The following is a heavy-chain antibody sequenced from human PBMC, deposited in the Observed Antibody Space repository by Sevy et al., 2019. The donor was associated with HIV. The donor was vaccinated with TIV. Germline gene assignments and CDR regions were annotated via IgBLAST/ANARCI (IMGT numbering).Heavy chain of an antibody. CDR1: GFTFDDYG. Sequence: GGSLRLSCAASGFTFDDYGMSWVRQAPGKGLEWVSGINWNGGSTGYADSVKSRFTIYRDNAKNSLYLQMNSLRAEDTALYNCARADYYDSSGYYYGDYYYYMDVWGKGTTVTVSS. V-gene: IGHV3-20*01. CDR3: ARADYYDSSGYYYGDYYYYMDV. D-gene: IGHD3-22*01. J-gene: IGHJ6*03. CDR2: INWNGGST.